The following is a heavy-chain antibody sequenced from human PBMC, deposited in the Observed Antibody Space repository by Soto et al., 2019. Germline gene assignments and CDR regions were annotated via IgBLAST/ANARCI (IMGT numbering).Heavy chain of an antibody. D-gene: IGHD6-19*01. CDR2: ISYSGST. J-gene: IGHJ6*02. Sequence: SETLSLTCTVSGGSISSGNYYWSWIRQPPGKGLEWIGFISYSGSTYYSTSLKSRVTISVDTSKSQFSLNLSFVTAADTAVYYCARGNGAGIAVAGTSSGYYYYYGMDVWGQGTKVTVSS. CDR3: ARGNGAGIAVAGTSSGYYYYYGMDV. V-gene: IGHV4-30-4*01. CDR1: GGSISSGNYY.